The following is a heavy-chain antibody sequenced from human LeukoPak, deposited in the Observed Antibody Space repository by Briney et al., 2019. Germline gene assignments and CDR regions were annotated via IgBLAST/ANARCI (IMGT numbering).Heavy chain of an antibody. CDR3: ARTRSQAISAQYFDY. J-gene: IGHJ4*02. CDR1: GVSVSSYS. Sequence: SSETLSLTCTVSGVSVSSYSWSWIRQPPGKGLEWIGYFYYSGSTNYNPSLKSRVTISVDTSKSQFSLNLTSVTAADTAVYYCARTRSQAISAQYFDYWGQGTLVTVSS. D-gene: IGHD2-2*02. CDR2: FYYSGST. V-gene: IGHV4-59*08.